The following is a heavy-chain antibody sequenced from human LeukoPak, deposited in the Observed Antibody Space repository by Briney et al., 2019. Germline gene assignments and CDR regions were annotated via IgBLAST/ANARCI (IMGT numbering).Heavy chain of an antibody. CDR2: IIPLLGIT. CDR3: ARGRGYCSSTSCLAWFDP. J-gene: IGHJ5*02. D-gene: IGHD2-2*01. V-gene: IGHV1-69*02. CDR1: GGIFSSYT. Sequence: EASVKVSCKASGGIFSSYTISWVRQAPGQGLEWMGRIIPLLGITNYAQKFQGRVTIIADKSTSTAYMELSSLRSEDTAVYYCARGRGYCSSTSCLAWFDPWGQGTLVTVSS.